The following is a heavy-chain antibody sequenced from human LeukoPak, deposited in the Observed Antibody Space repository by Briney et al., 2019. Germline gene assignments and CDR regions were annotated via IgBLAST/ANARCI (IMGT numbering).Heavy chain of an antibody. V-gene: IGHV3-66*01. CDR2: IYSGGST. CDR1: GFTVSSNY. J-gene: IGHJ2*01. D-gene: IGHD4-23*01. CDR3: ARDGGNLYWYFDL. Sequence: GGSLRLSCAASGFTVSSNYMSWVRQDPGKGLECISVIYSGGSTYYADSVKGRFTISRDNSKNTLYLQMNSLRAEDTAVYYCARDGGNLYWYFDLWGRGTLVTVSS.